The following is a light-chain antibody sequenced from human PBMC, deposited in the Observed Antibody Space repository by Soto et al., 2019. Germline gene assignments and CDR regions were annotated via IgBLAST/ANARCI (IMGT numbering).Light chain of an antibody. J-gene: IGKJ1*01. CDR3: QQYSNWPSWT. V-gene: IGKV3-15*01. CDR2: GAS. CDR1: QSVSSF. Sequence: EKVMTQSPATLSMSPGERATLSCRASQSVSSFLAWYQQKPGQDPRLLIYGASTRATGIPARFSGSGSRTEVTITISSLPSEDFAVYYCQQYSNWPSWTFGQGTKVEVK.